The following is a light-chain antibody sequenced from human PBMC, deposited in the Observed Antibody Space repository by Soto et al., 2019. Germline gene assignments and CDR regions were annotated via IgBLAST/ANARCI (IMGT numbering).Light chain of an antibody. V-gene: IGLV2-8*01. Sequence: QSALTQPPSASGSPGQSVTISCTGTSSDIGGYNYVSWYQQHPGKAPKLMIYDVNKRPSGVPDRFSGSKSGNTASLTVSGRQSEDEADYYCSSYAGSNKLIFGGGTKRTVL. CDR2: DVN. CDR3: SSYAGSNKLI. J-gene: IGLJ2*01. CDR1: SSDIGGYNY.